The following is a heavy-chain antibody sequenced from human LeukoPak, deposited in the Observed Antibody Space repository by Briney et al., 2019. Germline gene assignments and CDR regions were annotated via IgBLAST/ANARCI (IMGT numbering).Heavy chain of an antibody. V-gene: IGHV4-39*07. Sequence: SETLSLTCTVSGDSFSSRTYYWGWIRQPPGKGLEWIGSFYYNGGTYYNPSLKSRVTISVGTSKNQFSLKLSSVTAADTAVYYCARANYYDSSGYSRGAFDIWGQGTMVTVSS. J-gene: IGHJ3*02. CDR2: FYYNGGT. D-gene: IGHD3-22*01. CDR1: GDSFSSRTYY. CDR3: ARANYYDSSGYSRGAFDI.